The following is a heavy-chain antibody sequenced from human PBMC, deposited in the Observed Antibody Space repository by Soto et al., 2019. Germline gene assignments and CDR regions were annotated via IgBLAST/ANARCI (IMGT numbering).Heavy chain of an antibody. V-gene: IGHV4-34*01. CDR3: ARHDCSGGSCYADP. Sequence: QVQLQQWGAGLLKPSETLSLTCAVYGGSFSVYYWSWIRQPPGKGLEWIGEINHSGSTNYNPSLNSRVTISIDTSKNQFSLKLSSVTAADTAVYYCARHDCSGGSCYADPWGQGTLVTVSS. CDR2: INHSGST. J-gene: IGHJ5*02. D-gene: IGHD2-15*01. CDR1: GGSFSVYY.